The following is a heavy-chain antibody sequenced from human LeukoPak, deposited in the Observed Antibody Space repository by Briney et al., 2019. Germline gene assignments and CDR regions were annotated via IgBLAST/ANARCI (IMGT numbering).Heavy chain of an antibody. CDR2: IKQDGSEK. J-gene: IGHJ4*02. Sequence: PGGSLRLSCAAPGFSFSSYWMSWVRQAPGKGLEWVANIKQDGSEKYYVDSVKGRFTISRDNAKNSLYLQMNSLRAEDTAVYYCAAWMGRDYWGQGTLVTVSS. CDR1: GFSFSSYW. V-gene: IGHV3-7*01. CDR3: AAWMGRDY. D-gene: IGHD1-1*01.